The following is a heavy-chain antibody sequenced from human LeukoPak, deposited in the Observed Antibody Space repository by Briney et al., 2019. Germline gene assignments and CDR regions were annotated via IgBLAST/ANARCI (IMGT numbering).Heavy chain of an antibody. CDR3: ARRTNYYDSSGYYPYCFDY. J-gene: IGHJ4*02. Sequence: PSETLSLTCTVSGGSISSSSYYWGWIRQPPGKGLEWIGCIYYTGSTYYNPSLKSRVAISVDTSKTQFSLKLSSGTAADTAVYYCARRTNYYDSSGYYPYCFDYWGQGTLVTVSS. D-gene: IGHD3-22*01. CDR2: IYYTGST. CDR1: GGSISSSSYY. V-gene: IGHV4-39*01.